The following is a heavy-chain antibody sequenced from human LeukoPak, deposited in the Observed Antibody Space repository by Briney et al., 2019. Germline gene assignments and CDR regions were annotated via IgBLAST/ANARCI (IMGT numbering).Heavy chain of an antibody. CDR2: MNPNSGNT. V-gene: IGHV1-8*03. CDR3: ARGRGSTLPAAIWRGYYFGY. CDR1: GYTFTSYD. J-gene: IGHJ4*02. Sequence: ASVKVSCKASGYTFTSYDINWVRQATGQGLEWMGWMNPNSGNTGYAQKFQGRVTITRNTSISTAYMELSSLRSEDTAVYYCARGRGSTLPAAIWRGYYFGYWGQGTLVTVSS. D-gene: IGHD2-2*01.